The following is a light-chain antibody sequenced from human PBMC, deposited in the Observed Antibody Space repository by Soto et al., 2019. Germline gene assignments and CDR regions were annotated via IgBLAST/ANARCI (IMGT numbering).Light chain of an antibody. V-gene: IGLV2-8*01. J-gene: IGLJ1*01. CDR3: SSYAGSNNFGV. CDR2: EVS. Sequence: QSALTQPPSASGSPGQSVTISCTGTSSDFGGYNYVSWYLQHPGKAPKLMIYEVSKRPSGVPDRFSGSKSGNTASLTVSGLQAEDEADYYCSSYAGSNNFGVFGTGTKVTVL. CDR1: SSDFGGYNY.